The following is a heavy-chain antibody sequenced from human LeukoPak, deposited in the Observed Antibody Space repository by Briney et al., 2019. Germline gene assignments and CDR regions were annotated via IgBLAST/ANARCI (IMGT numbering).Heavy chain of an antibody. CDR1: GGSISGYY. V-gene: IGHV4-34*01. CDR3: ASDPPDGSSHFDY. J-gene: IGHJ4*02. D-gene: IGHD2-2*01. CDR2: INHSGGT. Sequence: SETLSLTCTVSGGSISGYYYNWIRQPPGKGLEWIGEINHSGGTTYNPSLKSRVTVSIDTSKKQISLKLGSVTAADTAVYYCASDPPDGSSHFDYWGQGTLVTVSS.